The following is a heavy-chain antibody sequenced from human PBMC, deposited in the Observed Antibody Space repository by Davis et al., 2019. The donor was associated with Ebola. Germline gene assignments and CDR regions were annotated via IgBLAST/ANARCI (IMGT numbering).Heavy chain of an antibody. Sequence: LVKVSCKASGGTFSSYAISWVRQAPGQGLEWMGGIIPIFGTANYAQKFQGRVTITADKSTSTAYMELSSLRSEDTAVYYCARRVGARSGFDYWGQGSLVTVSS. CDR3: ARRVGARSGFDY. CDR1: GGTFSSYA. CDR2: IIPIFGTA. V-gene: IGHV1-69*06. D-gene: IGHD1-26*01. J-gene: IGHJ4*02.